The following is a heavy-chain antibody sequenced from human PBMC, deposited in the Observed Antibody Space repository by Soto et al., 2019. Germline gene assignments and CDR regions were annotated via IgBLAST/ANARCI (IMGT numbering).Heavy chain of an antibody. CDR1: GGTFSSYA. J-gene: IGHJ6*02. Sequence: QVQLVQSGAEVKKPGSSVKVSCKASGGTFSSYAISWVRQAPGQGLEWMGGIIPIFGTANYAQKFQGRVTITADESTSTAYMELSSLRSEDTAVYYCARDASVVITTEYYYYGMDVWGQGTTVTVSS. CDR3: ARDASVVITTEYYYYGMDV. D-gene: IGHD3-22*01. CDR2: IIPIFGTA. V-gene: IGHV1-69*01.